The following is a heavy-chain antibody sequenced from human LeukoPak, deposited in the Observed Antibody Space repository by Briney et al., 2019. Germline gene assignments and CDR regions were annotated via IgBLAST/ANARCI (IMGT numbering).Heavy chain of an antibody. V-gene: IGHV1-18*01. J-gene: IGHJ4*02. Sequence: GESLKISCRGSGYSFTSYGISWVRQAPGQGLEWMGWISAYNGNTNYAQKLQGRVTMTTDTSTSTAYMELRSLRSDDTAVYYCARGSIAAAGRYWGQGTLVTVSS. CDR3: ARGSIAAAGRY. CDR2: ISAYNGNT. D-gene: IGHD6-13*01. CDR1: GYSFTSYG.